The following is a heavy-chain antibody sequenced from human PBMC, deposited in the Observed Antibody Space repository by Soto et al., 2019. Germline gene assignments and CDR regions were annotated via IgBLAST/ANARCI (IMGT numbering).Heavy chain of an antibody. J-gene: IGHJ4*02. V-gene: IGHV3-23*01. CDR2: ITGSGGST. CDR1: GFTFSSYA. Sequence: GGSLRLSCAASGFTFSSYAMSCVRQAPGKGLEWVSAITGSGGSTYYADSVKGRFAISRDNSKNTLYLQMSSLRAEDTAVYYCAKIVTGDGDYWGQGTLVTVSS. CDR3: AKIVTGDGDY. D-gene: IGHD7-27*01.